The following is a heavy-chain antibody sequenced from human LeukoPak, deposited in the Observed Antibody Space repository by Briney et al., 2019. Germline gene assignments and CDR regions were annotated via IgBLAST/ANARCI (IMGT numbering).Heavy chain of an antibody. CDR1: GYTFTSYD. V-gene: IGHV1-8*02. CDR3: ARVRDGYNDAYDI. Sequence: ASVKLSCKASGYTFTSYDINWVRQATAQGLEWMGCMNPNSGNTGYAQKFQGRVTITTNTSISTPYMELSSLRSEETAVYYCARVRDGYNDAYDIWGQGTMVTVSS. CDR2: MNPNSGNT. J-gene: IGHJ3*02. D-gene: IGHD5-24*01.